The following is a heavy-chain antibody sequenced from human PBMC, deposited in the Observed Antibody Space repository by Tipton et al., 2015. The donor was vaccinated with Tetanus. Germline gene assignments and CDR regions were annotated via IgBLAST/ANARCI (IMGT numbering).Heavy chain of an antibody. CDR1: GFTFSHFA. J-gene: IGHJ5*02. CDR2: LSHDGGNI. D-gene: IGHD1-14*01. Sequence: SLRLSCVASGFTFSHFAVSWVRRAPGRGLEWVSSLSHDGGNIYYADFARGRFTISRDNSKNTLFLQMDDLRAEDTAIYYCEAQRTSEDLWGQGTLVPASS. CDR3: EAQRTSEDL. V-gene: IGHV3-23*01.